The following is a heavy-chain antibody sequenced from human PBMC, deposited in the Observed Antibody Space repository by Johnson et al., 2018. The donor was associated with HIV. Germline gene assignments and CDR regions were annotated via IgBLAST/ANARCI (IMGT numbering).Heavy chain of an antibody. CDR3: AREGGGVITFGGVTVPPGAFDI. CDR1: EFMFSNYW. D-gene: IGHD3-16*02. CDR2: INSEGSST. J-gene: IGHJ3*02. V-gene: IGHV3-74*01. Sequence: EVQLVESGGGLVQPGGSLRLSCAASEFMFSNYWMHWVRQAPGKGLVWVSRINSEGSSTDSADSVKGRFTISRDNAKNTLYLQMTSLRAEDTAIYYCAREGGGVITFGGVTVPPGAFDIWGQGTMVTVSS.